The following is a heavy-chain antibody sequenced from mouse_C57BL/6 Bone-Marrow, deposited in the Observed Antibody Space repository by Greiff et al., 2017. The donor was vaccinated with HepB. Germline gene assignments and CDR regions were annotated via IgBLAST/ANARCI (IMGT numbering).Heavy chain of an antibody. CDR3: ARRAVVASMDY. D-gene: IGHD1-1*01. J-gene: IGHJ4*01. V-gene: IGHV1-69*01. Sequence: VQLQQPGAELVMPGASVKLSCKASGYTFTSYWMHWVKQRPGQGLEWIGEIDPSDSYTNYNQKFKGKSTLTVDKSSSTAYMQLSSLTSEDSAVYYCARRAVVASMDYWGQGTSVTVSS. CDR2: IDPSDSYT. CDR1: GYTFTSYW.